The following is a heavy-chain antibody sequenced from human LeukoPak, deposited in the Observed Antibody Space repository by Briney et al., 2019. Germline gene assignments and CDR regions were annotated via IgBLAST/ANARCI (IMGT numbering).Heavy chain of an antibody. V-gene: IGHV3-66*01. CDR1: GFTVSGSY. CDR3: ARDGGWELLRAFDI. Sequence: GGSLRLSCAASGFTVSGSYMSWVRQGPGRGLEWVSVIYRDDSTDYIESVKGRFIISRDNSKNTLYLQMNSLRAEDTAVYYCARDGGWELLRAFDIWGQGTMVTVSS. D-gene: IGHD1-26*01. CDR2: IYRDDST. J-gene: IGHJ3*02.